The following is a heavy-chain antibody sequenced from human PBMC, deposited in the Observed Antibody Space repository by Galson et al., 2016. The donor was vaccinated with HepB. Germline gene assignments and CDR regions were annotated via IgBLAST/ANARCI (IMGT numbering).Heavy chain of an antibody. CDR2: INSNGGRT. V-gene: IGHV3-64D*06. CDR3: VKEGYQELSDGAFDI. J-gene: IGHJ3*02. CDR1: GFTFRSYS. D-gene: IGHD2-2*01. Sequence: CAASGFTFRSYSMHWVRQAPGKGLEYVSGINSNGGRTYYTDPVKGRFTLSRDNSKNTVYLQMSSLRIEDTAVYFCVKEGYQELSDGAFDIWGQGTMVTVSS.